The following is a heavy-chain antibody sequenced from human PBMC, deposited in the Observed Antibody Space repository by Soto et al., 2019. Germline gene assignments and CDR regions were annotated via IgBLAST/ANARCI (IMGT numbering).Heavy chain of an antibody. CDR3: ARVFSSGSGWMYYFDF. Sequence: QVQLQESGPGLVKPSETLSLTCTVSSDSIAGENWWSWVRQPPGMGLEWIGELFHTGGTNYNPSLKGRVTMEVDKSKNQFSLKLISATAADTAVYYCARVFSSGSGWMYYFDFWGQGTLVSVSS. CDR1: SDSIAGENW. V-gene: IGHV4-4*02. D-gene: IGHD6-25*01. CDR2: LFHTGGT. J-gene: IGHJ4*02.